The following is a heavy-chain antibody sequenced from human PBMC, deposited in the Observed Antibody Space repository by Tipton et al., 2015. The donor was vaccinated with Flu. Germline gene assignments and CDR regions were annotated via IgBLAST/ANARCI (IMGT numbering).Heavy chain of an antibody. CDR1: GGSISSYY. CDR2: IYYSGST. J-gene: IGHJ5*02. Sequence: TLSLTCTVSGGSISSYYWSWIRQPPGKGLEWIGYIYYSGSTNYNPSLKSRVTISVDTSKNQFSLKLSSVTAADTAVYYCARGIAAAGSFWFDPWGQVTLVPVSS. V-gene: IGHV4-59*01. D-gene: IGHD6-13*01. CDR3: ARGIAAAGSFWFDP.